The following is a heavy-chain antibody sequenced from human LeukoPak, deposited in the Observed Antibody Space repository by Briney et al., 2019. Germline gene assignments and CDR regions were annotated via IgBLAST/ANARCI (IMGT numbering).Heavy chain of an antibody. CDR2: ISYDGSDK. V-gene: IGHV3-30*18. CDR1: GFTFSSYG. CDR3: AKDRLSKWGLDAFDI. J-gene: IGHJ3*02. Sequence: GRSLRLSCAASGFTFSSYGMHWVRQAPGKGLEWVAVISYDGSDKYYADSVKGRFTISRDNSKNTLYLQMNSLRAEDTAVYYCAKDRLSKWGLDAFDIWGQGTMVTVSS. D-gene: IGHD7-27*01.